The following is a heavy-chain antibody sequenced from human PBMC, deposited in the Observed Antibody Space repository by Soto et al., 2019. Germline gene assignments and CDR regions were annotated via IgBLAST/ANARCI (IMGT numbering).Heavy chain of an antibody. CDR2: IYYSGST. CDR3: ARGGTDIVDRRADWFDP. D-gene: IGHD2-15*01. Sequence: SETLSLTCTVSGGSISSGDYYWSWIRQPPGKGLEWIGYIYYSGSTYYNPSLKSRVTISVDTSKNQFSLKLSSVTAEDTAVYYCARGGTDIVDRRADWFDPWGQGTLVTVS. V-gene: IGHV4-30-4*01. J-gene: IGHJ5*02. CDR1: GGSISSGDYY.